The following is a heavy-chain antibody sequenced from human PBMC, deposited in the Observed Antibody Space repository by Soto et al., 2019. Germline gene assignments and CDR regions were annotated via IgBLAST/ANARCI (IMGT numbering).Heavy chain of an antibody. CDR1: GGSFSSYY. CDR2: IYYSGST. J-gene: IGHJ4*02. V-gene: IGHV4-59*01. CDR3: ARSVAVPGAHIDY. D-gene: IGHD6-19*01. Sequence: SSETLSLTCTVSGGSFSSYYWSWIRQPPGKGLEWIAYIYYSGSTNYSPSLRSRVSISVDTSKNEFSLRLSSVTAADTAVYFCARSVAVPGAHIDYWGQGTQVTVSS.